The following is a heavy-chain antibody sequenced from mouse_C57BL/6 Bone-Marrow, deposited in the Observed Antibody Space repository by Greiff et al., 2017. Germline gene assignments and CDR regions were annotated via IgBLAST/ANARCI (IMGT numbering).Heavy chain of an antibody. J-gene: IGHJ1*03. V-gene: IGHV14-4*01. CDR1: GFNIKDDY. D-gene: IGHD1-1*01. Sequence: EVQLQQSGAELVRPGASVKLSCTASGFNIKDDYMHWVKQRPEPGLEWIGWIDPENGDTEYASKFQGKATITADTSSNTAYLQLSSLTSEDTAVYYCTTLIFFDVWGTGTTVTVSS. CDR2: IDPENGDT. CDR3: TTLIFFDV.